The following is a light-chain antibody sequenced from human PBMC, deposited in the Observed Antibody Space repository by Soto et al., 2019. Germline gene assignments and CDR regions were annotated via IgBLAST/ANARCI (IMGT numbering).Light chain of an antibody. V-gene: IGLV2-14*01. J-gene: IGLJ1*01. Sequence: QSALTQPASVSGSPGQSITISCTGTSSAVGGYNYVSWYQHHPGKAPKLMIFEVSNRPSGVSNRFSGSKSGNTASLTISGLQAEDEADYYCTSYTSSSTYVFGTGTKLTVL. CDR2: EVS. CDR3: TSYTSSSTYV. CDR1: SSAVGGYNY.